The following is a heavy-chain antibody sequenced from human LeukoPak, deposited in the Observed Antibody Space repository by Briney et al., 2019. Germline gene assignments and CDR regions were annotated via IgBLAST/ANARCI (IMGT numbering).Heavy chain of an antibody. J-gene: IGHJ6*02. Sequence: GGSLRLSCAASGFTFSSYAMSWVRQAPGRGLEWVSAISGSGGSTYYADSVKGRFTISRDNSKNTLYLQMNSLRAEDTAVYYCAYPYGSGSYRRYYYYGMDVWGQGTTVTVSS. CDR1: GFTFSSYA. CDR2: ISGSGGST. D-gene: IGHD3-10*01. V-gene: IGHV3-23*01. CDR3: AYPYGSGSYRRYYYYGMDV.